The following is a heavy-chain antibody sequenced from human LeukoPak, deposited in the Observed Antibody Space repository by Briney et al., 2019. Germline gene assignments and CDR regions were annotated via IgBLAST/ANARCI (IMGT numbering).Heavy chain of an antibody. V-gene: IGHV3-7*01. CDR2: IRQDGSEK. CDR3: ARDDCSSISCYHNWFDP. J-gene: IGHJ5*02. Sequence: GGSLRLSRAASGFTFSSYWMSWVRQAPGKGLEWVANIRQDGSEKYYVDSVKGRFTISRDNAKNSLYLQMNSLRAEDTAVYYCARDDCSSISCYHNWFDPWGQGTLVTVSS. D-gene: IGHD2-2*01. CDR1: GFTFSSYW.